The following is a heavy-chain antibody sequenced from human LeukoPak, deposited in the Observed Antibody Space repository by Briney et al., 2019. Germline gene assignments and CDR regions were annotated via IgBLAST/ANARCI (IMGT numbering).Heavy chain of an antibody. CDR1: GFTFSSYG. CDR2: IRYDGSNK. J-gene: IGHJ3*02. CDR3: ARGSAPGAFDI. V-gene: IGHV3-30*02. Sequence: PGGSLRLSCAASGFTFSSYGMYWVRQTPGKGLEWVAFIRYDGSNKYYADSVKDRFTISRDNAKNSLYLQMNSLRAEDTAVYYCARGSAPGAFDIWGQGTMVTVSS.